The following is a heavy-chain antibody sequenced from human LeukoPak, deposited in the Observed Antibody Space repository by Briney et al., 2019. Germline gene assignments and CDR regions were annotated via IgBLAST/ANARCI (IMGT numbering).Heavy chain of an antibody. J-gene: IGHJ6*02. CDR2: IIPILGIA. V-gene: IGHV1-69*04. Sequence: ASVKVSCKASGGIFSSYAISWVRQAPGQGLEWMGRIIPILGIANYAQKFQGRVTITADKSTSTVYMELSSLRSEDTAVYYCARAGAANYGSGSYRSYGMDVWGQGTTVTVSS. CDR1: GGIFSSYA. CDR3: ARAGAANYGSGSYRSYGMDV. D-gene: IGHD3-10*01.